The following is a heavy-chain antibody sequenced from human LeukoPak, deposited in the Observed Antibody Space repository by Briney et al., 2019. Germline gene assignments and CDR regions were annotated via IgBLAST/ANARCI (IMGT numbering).Heavy chain of an antibody. J-gene: IGHJ5*02. D-gene: IGHD3-10*01. Sequence: ASVKVSCKASGGTFSSYAISWVRQAPGQGLEWMGGIIPIFGTANYAQKFQGRVTITADESTSTAYMELSSLRSEDTAVYYCARGGGLLWFGELLISNWFDPWGQGTLVTVSS. CDR2: IIPIFGTA. CDR1: GGTFSSYA. CDR3: ARGGGLLWFGELLISNWFDP. V-gene: IGHV1-69*01.